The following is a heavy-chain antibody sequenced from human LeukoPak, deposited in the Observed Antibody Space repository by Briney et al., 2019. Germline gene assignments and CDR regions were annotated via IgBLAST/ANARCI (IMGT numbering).Heavy chain of an antibody. V-gene: IGHV3-74*01. CDR3: ASASTGVTLDY. J-gene: IGHJ4*02. CDR1: KFTFNNYW. Sequence: PGGSLRLSCAASKFTFNNYWMYWVRQAPGKGPVWVSRINSDGVSTAYADSVKGRFTISRDNAKNTLYLQMNSLRAEDTAVYYCASASTGVTLDYWGQGTLVTVSS. CDR2: INSDGVST. D-gene: IGHD3-10*01.